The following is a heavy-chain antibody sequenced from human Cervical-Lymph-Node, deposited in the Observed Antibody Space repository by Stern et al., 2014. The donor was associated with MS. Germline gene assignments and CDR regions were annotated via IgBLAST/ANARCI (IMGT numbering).Heavy chain of an antibody. CDR2: ISPYNGNT. Sequence: QVQLVQSGAEVKRPGASVKVSCKTSGYSFSMYGINWVRQAPGQWLEWMGWISPYNGNTDYAQKVEGRVTLTTDTSTSTAYMELRGLRSDDTAVYYCARPYYYESSGYYDSWGQGTLVTVSS. V-gene: IGHV1-18*01. CDR1: GYSFSMYG. D-gene: IGHD3-22*01. J-gene: IGHJ5*01. CDR3: ARPYYYESSGYYDS.